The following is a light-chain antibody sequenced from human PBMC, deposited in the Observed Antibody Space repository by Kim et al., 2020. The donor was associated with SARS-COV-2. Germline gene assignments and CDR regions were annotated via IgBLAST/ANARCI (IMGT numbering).Light chain of an antibody. J-gene: IGLJ2*01. V-gene: IGLV3-27*01. CDR1: VLTKKY. CDR2: KDS. CDR3: YSAADNNLGV. Sequence: VSAGQTARITCAGDVLTKKYARWFQQKPCQAPVLVIYKDSGRPSGIPERFCGSSSGTTVTLTISGAQVEDEADYYCYSAADNNLGVFGGGTQLTVL.